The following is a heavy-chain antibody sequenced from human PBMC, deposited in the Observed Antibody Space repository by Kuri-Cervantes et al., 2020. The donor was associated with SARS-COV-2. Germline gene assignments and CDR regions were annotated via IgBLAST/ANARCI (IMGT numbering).Heavy chain of an antibody. CDR2: IIPLFGTT. CDR3: AKDNWNYLRSSYFDF. J-gene: IGHJ4*02. Sequence: SVKVSCKASGYTFTGYYMHWVRQAPGQGLEWTGRIIPLFGTTNYAQKFQGRVTITADESTSTAYMELSSLRSDDTAVFYCAKDNWNYLRSSYFDFWGQGTLVTVSS. CDR1: GYTFTGYY. D-gene: IGHD1-7*01. V-gene: IGHV1-69*13.